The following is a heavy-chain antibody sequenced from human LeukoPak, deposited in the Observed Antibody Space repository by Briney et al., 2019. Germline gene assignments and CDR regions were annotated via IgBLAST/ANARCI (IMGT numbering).Heavy chain of an antibody. Sequence: SQILSLTCTVSGGSINSSDYYWGWIRQPPGKGLEWIGSIYHSGSMYASLKSRVTISVDTSKNQFSLKMSSVTAADTAVYYCARHATSSTSGPPYDYWGQGALVTVSS. CDR1: GGSINSSDYY. D-gene: IGHD5-24*01. CDR3: ARHATSSTSGPPYDY. J-gene: IGHJ4*02. V-gene: IGHV4-39*01. CDR2: IYHSGSM.